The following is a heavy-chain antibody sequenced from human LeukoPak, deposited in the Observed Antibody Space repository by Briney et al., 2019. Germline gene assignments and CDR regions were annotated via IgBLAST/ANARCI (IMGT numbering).Heavy chain of an antibody. CDR2: FDPEDGET. V-gene: IGHV1-24*01. D-gene: IGHD3-10*01. Sequence: ASVKVSCKVSGYTLTELSMHWVRQAPGKGLEWMGGFDPEDGETIYAQKFQGRVTMTEDTSTDTAYMELSSLKSEATAVYYCAPRVANTGVYYYDEGPDPFDYWGQGTLVTVSS. CDR1: GYTLTELS. CDR3: APRVANTGVYYYDEGPDPFDY. J-gene: IGHJ4*02.